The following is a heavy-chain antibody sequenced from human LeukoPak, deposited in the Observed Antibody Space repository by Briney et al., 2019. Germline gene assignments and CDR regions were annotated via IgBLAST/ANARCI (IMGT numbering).Heavy chain of an antibody. Sequence: PGGSLRLSCAASGFTFNSYWMTWVRQAPGKGLEWVANIKEDGSEKYYVDSVKGRFTISRDNAKNSLYLQMNSLRAEDTAVYYCARGRITMTWGQGTVVTVSS. V-gene: IGHV3-7*01. CDR2: IKEDGSEK. D-gene: IGHD3-22*01. CDR3: ARGRITMT. CDR1: GFTFNSYW. J-gene: IGHJ4*02.